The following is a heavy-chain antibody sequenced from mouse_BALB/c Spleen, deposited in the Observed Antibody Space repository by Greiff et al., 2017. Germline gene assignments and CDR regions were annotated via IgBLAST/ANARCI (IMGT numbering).Heavy chain of an antibody. V-gene: IGHV3-2*02. CDR3: ARRDDYGWFAY. CDR1: GYSITSDYA. J-gene: IGHJ3*01. D-gene: IGHD2-4*01. CDR2: ISYSGST. Sequence: VQLKESGPGLVKPSQSLSLTCTVTGYSITSDYAWNWIRQFPGNKLEWMGYISYSGSTSYNPSLKSRISITRDTSKNQFFLQLNSVTTEDTATYYCARRDDYGWFAYWGQGTLVTVSA.